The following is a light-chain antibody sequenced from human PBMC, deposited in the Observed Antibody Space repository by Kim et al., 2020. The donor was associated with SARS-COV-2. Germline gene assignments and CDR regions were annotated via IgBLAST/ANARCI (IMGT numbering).Light chain of an antibody. CDR1: NSDIGGDNY. CDR2: DVT. CDR3: SSYTSSKTWV. V-gene: IGLV2-14*03. Sequence: GQWLTTPCTGNNSDIGGDNYVSWYQQHPGKAPKLIIYDVTKRPSGVSDRFSGSKSGNTASLIISGLHADDEADYYCSSYTSSKTWVFGGGTQLTVL. J-gene: IGLJ3*02.